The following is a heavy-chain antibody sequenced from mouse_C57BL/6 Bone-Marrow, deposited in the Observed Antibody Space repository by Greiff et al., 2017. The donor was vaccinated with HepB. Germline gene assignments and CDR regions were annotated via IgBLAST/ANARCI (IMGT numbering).Heavy chain of an antibody. V-gene: IGHV1-31*01. CDR3: AKCGSSSGYWYFDV. CDR1: GYSFTGYY. Sequence: VQLQQSGPELVKPGASVKISCKASGYSFTGYYMHWVTQSHGNILDWIGYIYPYNGVSSYNQKFKGKATLTVDNSSSTAYMELRSLTSEDSAVYYCAKCGSSSGYWYFDVWGTGTTVTVSS. J-gene: IGHJ1*03. CDR2: IYPYNGVS. D-gene: IGHD1-1*01.